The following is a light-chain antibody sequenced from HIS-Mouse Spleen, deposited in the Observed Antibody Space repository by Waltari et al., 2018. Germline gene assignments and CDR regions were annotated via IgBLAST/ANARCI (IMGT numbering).Light chain of an antibody. Sequence: SYELTQPPSVSVSPGQTARITCSGAALPKTYAYWYQQKSGQAPVLVIYEDRKRPSGIPGRFYGASSGTMATLTISGAQVEDEADYYCYSTDSSGNHRVFGGGTKLTVL. J-gene: IGLJ2*01. CDR1: ALPKTY. V-gene: IGLV3-10*01. CDR3: YSTDSSGNHRV. CDR2: EDR.